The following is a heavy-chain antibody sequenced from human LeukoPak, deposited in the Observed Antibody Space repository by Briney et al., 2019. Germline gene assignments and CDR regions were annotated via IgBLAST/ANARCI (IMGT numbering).Heavy chain of an antibody. CDR1: GGSFSGYY. V-gene: IGHV4-34*01. CDR2: INHSGST. J-gene: IGHJ4*02. D-gene: IGHD3-3*01. Sequence: PSETLSLTCAVYGGSFSGYYWSWIRQPPGKGLEWIGEINHSGSTNYNPSLKSRVTISVDTSKNQFSLKLSSVTAADTAVYYCASDQNDFWSGYYRYWGQGTLVTVSS. CDR3: ASDQNDFWSGYYRY.